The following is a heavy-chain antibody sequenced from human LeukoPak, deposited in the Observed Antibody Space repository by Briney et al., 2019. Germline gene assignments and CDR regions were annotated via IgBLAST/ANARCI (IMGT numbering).Heavy chain of an antibody. Sequence: SGRSLRLSCAASGFTFSSYGMHWVRQAPGKGLEWVAVISYDGSNKYYADSVKGRFTISRDNSKNTLYLQMNSLRAEDTAVYHCAKDRGKVYGMDVWGQGTTVTVSS. V-gene: IGHV3-30*18. CDR3: AKDRGKVYGMDV. CDR1: GFTFSSYG. J-gene: IGHJ6*02. CDR2: ISYDGSNK.